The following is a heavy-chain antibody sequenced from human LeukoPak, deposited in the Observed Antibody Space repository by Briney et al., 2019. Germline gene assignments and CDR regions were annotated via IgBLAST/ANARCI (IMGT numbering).Heavy chain of an antibody. Sequence: SVKVSCKASGGTFSSYAISWVRQAPGKGLEWMGRIIPIFGTAKYAQKFQGRVTITTHESTSTAYMELCSLRSEDTALYYCARDHGLAVAGTQVTWGQGTLVTVSS. CDR3: ARDHGLAVAGTQVT. CDR2: IIPIFGTA. J-gene: IGHJ4*02. V-gene: IGHV1-69*05. CDR1: GGTFSSYA. D-gene: IGHD6-19*01.